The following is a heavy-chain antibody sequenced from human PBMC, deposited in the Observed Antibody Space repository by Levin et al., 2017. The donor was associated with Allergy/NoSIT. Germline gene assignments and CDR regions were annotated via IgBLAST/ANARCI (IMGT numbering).Heavy chain of an antibody. CDR1: GFTFSSYA. Sequence: SGGSLRLSCAASGFTFSSYAMHWVRQAPGKGLEWVAVISYDGSNKYYADSVKGRFTISRDNSKNTLYLQMNSLRAEDTAVYYCARDPSGHYYDSSGYSNWFDPWGQGTLVTVSS. CDR3: ARDPSGHYYDSSGYSNWFDP. V-gene: IGHV3-30*04. J-gene: IGHJ5*02. D-gene: IGHD3-22*01. CDR2: ISYDGSNK.